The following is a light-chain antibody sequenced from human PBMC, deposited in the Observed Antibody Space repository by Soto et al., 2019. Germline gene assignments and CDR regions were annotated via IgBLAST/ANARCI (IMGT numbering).Light chain of an antibody. Sequence: GDRVTITCRASQSISSWLAWYQQKPGKAPKLLIYKASTLKSGVPSRFSGSGSGTEFTLTISSLQPDDFATYYCQPYNSYSEAFGQGTKVDIK. J-gene: IGKJ1*01. CDR3: QPYNSYSEA. CDR2: KAS. CDR1: QSISSW. V-gene: IGKV1-5*03.